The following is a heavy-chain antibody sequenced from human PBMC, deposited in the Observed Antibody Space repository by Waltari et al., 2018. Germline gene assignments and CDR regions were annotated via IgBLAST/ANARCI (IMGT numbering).Heavy chain of an antibody. Sequence: QVQLVQSGAEVKKPGASVKVSCKASGYTFTSYAMHWVRQAPGQRLEWMGGTNAGNGNTKYSQKFQGRVTITRDTSASTAYMELSSLRSEDTAVYYCARDLIAVAGTHFDYWGQGTLVTVSS. CDR1: GYTFTSYA. CDR3: ARDLIAVAGTHFDY. CDR2: TNAGNGNT. J-gene: IGHJ4*02. D-gene: IGHD6-19*01. V-gene: IGHV1-3*01.